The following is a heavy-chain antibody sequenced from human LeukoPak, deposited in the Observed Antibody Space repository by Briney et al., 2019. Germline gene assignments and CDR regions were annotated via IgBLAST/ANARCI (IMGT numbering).Heavy chain of an antibody. CDR3: ARDGVTYGGASGYFDY. Sequence: GGSLRLSCAASGFTFSSYGMHWVRQAPGKGLEWVAVIWYDGSNKYYADSVKGRCTISRDNSKNTPYLQMNSLRAEDTAVYYCARDGVTYGGASGYFDYWGQGTLVTVSS. CDR1: GFTFSSYG. CDR2: IWYDGSNK. V-gene: IGHV3-33*01. D-gene: IGHD2-21*01. J-gene: IGHJ4*02.